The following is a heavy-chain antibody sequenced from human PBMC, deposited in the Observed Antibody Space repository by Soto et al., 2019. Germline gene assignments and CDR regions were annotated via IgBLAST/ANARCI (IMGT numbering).Heavy chain of an antibody. Sequence: QVQLVESGGGVVQPGRSLRLSCAASGFTFSSYGMHWVRQAPGKGLEWVAVISYDGSNKYYADSVKGRFTISRDNSKNTVYQKRNSLGVEDRAVYYCAKAERGGGVAADLDYGGKEPLSTVPS. CDR1: GFTFSSYG. CDR3: AKAERGGGVAADLDY. CDR2: ISYDGSNK. D-gene: IGHD2-15*01. J-gene: IGHJ4*02. V-gene: IGHV3-30*18.